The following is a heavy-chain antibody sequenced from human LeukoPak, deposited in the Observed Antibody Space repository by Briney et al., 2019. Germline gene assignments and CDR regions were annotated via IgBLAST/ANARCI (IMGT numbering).Heavy chain of an antibody. CDR3: AKDSTWIQLWFDY. V-gene: IGHV3-23*01. CDR1: GFTFSNYA. CDR2: IGGSGVNA. D-gene: IGHD5-18*01. Sequence: QSGGSLRLSCAASGFTFSNYAMTWVRQAPGKGLEWVSVIGGSGVNAYYADSVKGRFTISRDNSKNTVYLQMNSLRADDTALYYCAKDSTWIQLWFDYWGQGNLDTVSS. J-gene: IGHJ4*02.